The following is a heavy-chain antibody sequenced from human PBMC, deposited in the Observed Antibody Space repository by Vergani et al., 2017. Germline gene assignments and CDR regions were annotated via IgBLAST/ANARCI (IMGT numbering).Heavy chain of an antibody. CDR1: GFTFSSYW. D-gene: IGHD3-3*01. V-gene: IGHV3-7*01. J-gene: IGHJ6*03. CDR2: IKQDGSEK. Sequence: EVQLVESGGGLVQPGGSLRLSCAASGFTFSSYWMSWVRQAPGKGLEWVANIKQDGSEKNYVDSVKGRFTISRDIAKNSLFIQMNSLRAEDTAVYYCARIFQPISTWPSQKTYYYYYMDVWGKGTTVTVSS. CDR3: ARIFQPISTWPSQKTYYYYYMDV.